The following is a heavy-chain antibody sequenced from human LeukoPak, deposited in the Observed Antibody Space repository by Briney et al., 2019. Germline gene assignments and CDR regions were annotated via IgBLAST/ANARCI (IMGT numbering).Heavy chain of an antibody. D-gene: IGHD6-13*01. CDR1: GCTFSGSA. J-gene: IGHJ4*02. CDR2: IRSKANSYAT. V-gene: IGHV3-73*01. Sequence: GGSLRLSCAVSGCTFSGSAMHWVRQASGKGLEWVGRIRSKANSYATAYAASVKGRFTISRDDSKNTAYLQMNSLKTEDTAVYYCTSEQLVEYWGQGTLVTVSS. CDR3: TSEQLVEY.